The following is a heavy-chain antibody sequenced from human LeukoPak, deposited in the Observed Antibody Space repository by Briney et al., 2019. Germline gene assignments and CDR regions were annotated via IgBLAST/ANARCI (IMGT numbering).Heavy chain of an antibody. CDR2: IYYSGNT. CDR1: GDSISSGDYY. Sequence: SQTLSLACTVSGDSISSGDYYWSWIRQPPGKGLEWIGYIYYSGNTYYNPSLQSRVTISVDTSKNQFSLNLSSVTAADTAVFYCARGHDYFDYWGQGTLVTVSS. J-gene: IGHJ4*02. V-gene: IGHV4-30-4*08. CDR3: ARGHDYFDY.